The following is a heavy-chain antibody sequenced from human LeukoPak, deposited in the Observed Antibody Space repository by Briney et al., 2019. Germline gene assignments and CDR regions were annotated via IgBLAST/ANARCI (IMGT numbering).Heavy chain of an antibody. CDR3: ARDHEYYYGSGSYYPGGCDY. J-gene: IGHJ4*02. Sequence: ASLKVSCKSSGYTFTSYYMRWVRQAPGQGLEWMGIINPSGGSTSYAQKFQGRVTMTRDTSTSTVYMELSSLRSEDTAVYYCARDHEYYYGSGSYYPGGCDYWGQGTLVTVSS. CDR1: GYTFTSYY. D-gene: IGHD3-10*01. CDR2: INPSGGST. V-gene: IGHV1-46*01.